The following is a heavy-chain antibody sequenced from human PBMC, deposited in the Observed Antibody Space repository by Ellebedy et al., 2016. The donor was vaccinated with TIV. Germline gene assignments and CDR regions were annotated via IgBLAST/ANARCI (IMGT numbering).Heavy chain of an antibody. CDR3: ARGGTGGFDY. Sequence: MPSETLSLTCAVSGASISSTDWWIWVRQTPGKGLEWIGEIYHSGSTNYSPSLKSLVTISVDKSKYQFSLKLTFVTAADTAVYYCARGGTGGFDYWGQGTLVTVSS. CDR2: IYHSGST. J-gene: IGHJ4*02. CDR1: GASISSTDW. V-gene: IGHV4-4*02. D-gene: IGHD2-8*02.